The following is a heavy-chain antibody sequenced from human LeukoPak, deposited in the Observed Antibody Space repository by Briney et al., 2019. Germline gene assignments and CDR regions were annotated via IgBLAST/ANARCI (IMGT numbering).Heavy chain of an antibody. CDR3: ARRNRTSYGMDV. CDR2: INHSGST. CDR1: GGSFSGYY. V-gene: IGHV4-34*01. J-gene: IGHJ6*02. Sequence: SETLSLTCAVYGGSFSGYYWSWIRQPPGKGLEWIGEINHSGSTNYNPSLKSRVTISVDTSKNQFSLKLSSVTAADTAVYYCARRNRTSYGMDVWGQGTTVTVSS. D-gene: IGHD2/OR15-2a*01.